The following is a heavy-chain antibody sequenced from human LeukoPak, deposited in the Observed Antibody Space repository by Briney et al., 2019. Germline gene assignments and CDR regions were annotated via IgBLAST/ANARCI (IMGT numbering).Heavy chain of an antibody. Sequence: PSETLSLTCTVSGGSISSGYYYWSWIRQPAGKGLEWIGRVYTSGSTNYNPSLKSRVTISIDTSKNQFSLKLSSVTAADTAVYYCARVSSSWYQDWYFDLWGRGTLVTVSS. V-gene: IGHV4-61*02. CDR3: ARVSSSWYQDWYFDL. J-gene: IGHJ2*01. D-gene: IGHD6-13*01. CDR2: VYTSGST. CDR1: GGSISSGYYY.